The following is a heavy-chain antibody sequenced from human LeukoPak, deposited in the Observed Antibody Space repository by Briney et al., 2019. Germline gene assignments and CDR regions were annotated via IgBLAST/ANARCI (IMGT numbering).Heavy chain of an antibody. CDR3: ARQRTAPPIYVYYGMDV. V-gene: IGHV4-59*08. J-gene: IGHJ6*02. CDR2: ISYSGTT. D-gene: IGHD3-9*01. CDR1: VGSINSYY. Sequence: PSETLSLTCAVSVGSINSYYWSWIRQPPGKGLEWIGYISYSGTTTYNPSLKSRVTISLDTSKTHFSLRLSSVTAADTAVYYCARQRTAPPIYVYYGMDVWGQGTTVTVSS.